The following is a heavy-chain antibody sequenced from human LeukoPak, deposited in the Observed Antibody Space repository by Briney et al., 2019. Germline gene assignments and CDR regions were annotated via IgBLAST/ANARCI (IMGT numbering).Heavy chain of an antibody. Sequence: GGPLRLSCAASGFTFSSYGMHWVRQAPGKGLEWVAFIRYDGSNKYYADSVKGRFTISRDNSKNTLYLQMNSLRAEDTAVYYCAKAPSGYSYGSDYWGQGTLVTVSS. CDR1: GFTFSSYG. D-gene: IGHD5-18*01. CDR3: AKAPSGYSYGSDY. CDR2: IRYDGSNK. J-gene: IGHJ4*02. V-gene: IGHV3-30*02.